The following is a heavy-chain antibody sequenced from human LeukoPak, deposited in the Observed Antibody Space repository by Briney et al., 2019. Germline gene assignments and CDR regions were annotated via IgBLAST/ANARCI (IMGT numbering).Heavy chain of an antibody. Sequence: GGSLRLSCAASGFTFSSYGMHWVRQAPGKGLEWVAVISYDGSNKYYADSVKGRFTISRDNSKNTLYLQMNSLRAEDTAVYYCAKDRAAAGTGRFDYWGQGTLVTVSS. CDR1: GFTFSSYG. D-gene: IGHD6-13*01. J-gene: IGHJ4*02. CDR2: ISYDGSNK. V-gene: IGHV3-30*18. CDR3: AKDRAAAGTGRFDY.